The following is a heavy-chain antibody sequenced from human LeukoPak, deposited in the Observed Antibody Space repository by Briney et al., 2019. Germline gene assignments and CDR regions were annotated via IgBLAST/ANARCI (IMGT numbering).Heavy chain of an antibody. V-gene: IGHV1-2*02. CDR2: INPNSGGT. D-gene: IGHD3-22*01. CDR3: ARVYDSSGYYPPYYHGMDV. Sequence: GASVKVSCKASGYTFTGYYMHWVRQAPGQGLEWMGWINPNSGGTNYAQKFQGRVTMTRDTSISTAYMELSRLRSDDTAVYYCARVYDSSGYYPPYYHGMDVWGQGTTVTVSS. J-gene: IGHJ6*02. CDR1: GYTFTGYY.